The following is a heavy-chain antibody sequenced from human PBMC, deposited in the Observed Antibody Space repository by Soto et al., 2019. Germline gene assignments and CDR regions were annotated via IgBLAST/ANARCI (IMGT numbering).Heavy chain of an antibody. CDR2: ISGSGGST. V-gene: IGHV3-23*01. CDR3: EKDAHIAARSYYFDY. Sequence: PXGSLLLACAASGFTFSSYAMSWVRQAPGKGLEWVSAISGSGGSTYYADSVKGRFTISRDNSKNTLYLQMNSLRAEDTAVYYCEKDAHIAARSYYFDYWGQGTLVTVYS. CDR1: GFTFSSYA. D-gene: IGHD6-6*01. J-gene: IGHJ4*02.